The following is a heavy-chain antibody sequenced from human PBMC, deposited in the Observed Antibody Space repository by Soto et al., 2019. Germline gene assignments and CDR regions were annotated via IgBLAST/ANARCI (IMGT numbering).Heavy chain of an antibody. CDR1: GFTFSSYG. CDR3: AKDLRFGGYCSGGSCYSYPYYYYGMDV. Sequence: GGSLRLSCAASGFTFSSYGMHWVRQAPGKGLEWVAVISYDGSNKYYADSVKGRFTISRDNSKNTLYLQMNSLRAEDTAVYYCAKDLRFGGYCSGGSCYSYPYYYYGMDVWGQGTKVTVSS. D-gene: IGHD2-15*01. V-gene: IGHV3-30*18. J-gene: IGHJ6*02. CDR2: ISYDGSNK.